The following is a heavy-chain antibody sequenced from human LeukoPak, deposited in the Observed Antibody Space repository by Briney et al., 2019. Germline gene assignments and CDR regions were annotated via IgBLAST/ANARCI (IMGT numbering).Heavy chain of an antibody. V-gene: IGHV3-21*01. CDR2: ISSSSSYI. CDR3: ARQSTVPYCSGGSCYYTLGYFDL. J-gene: IGHJ2*01. CDR1: GFTFSSYS. Sequence: GXXLRLSCAASGFTFSSYSMNWVRQAPGKGLEWVSSISSSSSYIYYADSVKGRFTIYRDNEKNSLYLKMNRLRDEETGVYYCARQSTVPYCSGGSCYYTLGYFDLWGRGTLATVSS. D-gene: IGHD2-15*01.